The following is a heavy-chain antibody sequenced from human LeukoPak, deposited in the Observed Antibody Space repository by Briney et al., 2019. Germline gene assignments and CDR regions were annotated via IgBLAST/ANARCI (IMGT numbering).Heavy chain of an antibody. CDR2: INSDGSST. V-gene: IGHV3-74*01. CDR3: ARTVGFTNYGMDV. J-gene: IGHJ6*02. D-gene: IGHD3-3*01. CDR1: GFTFSSYW. Sequence: RGSLRLSCAASGFTFSSYWMHWVRQAPGKGLVWVSRINSDGSSTSYADSVRGRFTISRDNAKNTLYLQMNSLRAEDTAVYYCARTVGFTNYGMDVWGQGTTVTVS.